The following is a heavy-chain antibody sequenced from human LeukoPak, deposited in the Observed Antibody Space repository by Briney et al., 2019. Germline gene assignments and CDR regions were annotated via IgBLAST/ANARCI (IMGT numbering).Heavy chain of an antibody. V-gene: IGHV1-18*01. D-gene: IGHD3-10*01. CDR3: ARDGGRMVPHYILWFGDGIEYFQH. CDR1: GYTFTSYG. Sequence: ASVKVSCKASGYTFTSYGISWVRQAHGQGLEWMGWISVYNGNTNYEQKLQGRVTMTTDTSTSTAYMELRSLRSDDTAVYYCARDGGRMVPHYILWFGDGIEYFQHWGQGTLVTVSS. J-gene: IGHJ1*01. CDR2: ISVYNGNT.